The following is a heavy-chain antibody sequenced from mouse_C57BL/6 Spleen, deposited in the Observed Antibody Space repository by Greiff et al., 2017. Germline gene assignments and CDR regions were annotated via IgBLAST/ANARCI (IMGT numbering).Heavy chain of an antibody. V-gene: IGHV5-17*03. CDR1: GFTFSDYG. J-gene: IGHJ3*01. CDR2: ISSASSTT. CDR3: ARTDQGQYAY. D-gene: IGHD3-2*02. Sequence: EVKLMESGGGLVKPGGSLKLSCAASGFTFSDYGMHWVRQAPEKGLEWVAYISSASSTTYYADTLKGRFTISRDNAKNTLYLQMSSLKSEDTAKYYCARTDQGQYAYWGQGTMVTVSA.